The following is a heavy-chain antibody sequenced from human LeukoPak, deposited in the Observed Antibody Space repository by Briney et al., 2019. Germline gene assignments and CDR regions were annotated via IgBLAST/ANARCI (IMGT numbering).Heavy chain of an antibody. J-gene: IGHJ3*02. D-gene: IGHD5-12*01. CDR1: GGSFSGYY. V-gene: IGHV4-34*01. CDR3: ARGFSIEWEVFDI. CDR2: INHSGST. Sequence: KPSETLSLTCAVYGGSFSGYYWSWIRQPPGKGLEWIGEINHSGSTNYNPSLKSRVTISVDTSKNQFSRKLSSVTAADTAVYYCARGFSIEWEVFDIWAKGKMV.